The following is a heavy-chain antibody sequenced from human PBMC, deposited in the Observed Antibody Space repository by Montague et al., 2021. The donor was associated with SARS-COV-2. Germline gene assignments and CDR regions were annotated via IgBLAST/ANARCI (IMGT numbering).Heavy chain of an antibody. V-gene: IGHV4-39*01. CDR2: LYYTGNT. J-gene: IGHJ5*01. CDR1: RGSISGRSNY. Sequence: SETLSLTCTVSRGSISGRSNYWGWVRQTPGKGLEWIGSLYYTGNTYYNPSLKSRVTISVDTSMNQLSLSLRSVTAVDTSVYFCVRHGGSSWLVSWGQGTLVIVSS. D-gene: IGHD2-15*01. CDR3: VRHGGSSWLVS.